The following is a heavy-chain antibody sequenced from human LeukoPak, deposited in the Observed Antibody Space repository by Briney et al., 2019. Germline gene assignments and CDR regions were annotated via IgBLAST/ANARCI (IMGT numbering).Heavy chain of an antibody. Sequence: GGSVRLSCAVSGFTFSSYTMHWVRQAPMKGLEWVSSISTSATYTYYADSVKGRFSVSRDNAKNSLYLQMNSLRAEDTAVYFCARDLEDYNNYGEMAIWGQGTLVTVSS. CDR3: ARDLEDYNNYGEMAI. J-gene: IGHJ4*02. V-gene: IGHV3-21*01. D-gene: IGHD4-11*01. CDR2: ISTSATYT. CDR1: GFTFSSYT.